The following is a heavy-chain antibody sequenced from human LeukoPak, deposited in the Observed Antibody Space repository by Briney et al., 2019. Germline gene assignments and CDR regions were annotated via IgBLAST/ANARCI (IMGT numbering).Heavy chain of an antibody. CDR2: INPNAGGT. J-gene: IGHJ4*02. CDR1: GYTFIDYY. D-gene: IGHD6-19*01. Sequence: ASVKVSCKASGYTFIDYYVHWVRQAPGQGPEWMGWINPNAGGTNYAQKFQGRVTMAWDTSITTTYMELSRLTSDDTAVYYCARAHTTGWYWGQGTQVTVSS. CDR3: ARAHTTGWY. V-gene: IGHV1-2*02.